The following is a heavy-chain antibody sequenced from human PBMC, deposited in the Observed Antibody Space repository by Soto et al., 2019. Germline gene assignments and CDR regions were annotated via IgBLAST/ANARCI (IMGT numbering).Heavy chain of an antibody. Sequence: PGGSLRLSCAASWFTVSSNYMSWVRQAPGKGLEWVSVIYSGGSTYYADSVKGRFTISRDNSKNTLYLQMNSLRAEDTAVYYCAKAILSIAVAGRTAFDWGQGTLVTVS. CDR2: IYSGGST. D-gene: IGHD6-19*01. CDR3: AKAILSIAVAGRTAFD. V-gene: IGHV3-53*01. CDR1: WFTVSSNY. J-gene: IGHJ4*02.